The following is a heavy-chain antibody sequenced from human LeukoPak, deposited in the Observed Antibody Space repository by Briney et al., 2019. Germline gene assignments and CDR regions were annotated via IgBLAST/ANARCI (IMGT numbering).Heavy chain of an antibody. Sequence: GGSLRLSCAASGFTFSSYSMNWVRQAPGKGLEWVSYISSSGSTIYYADSVKGRFTISRDNAKNSLYLQMNSLRAEDTAVYYCARVQGYYDSSGYSGDFDYWGQGTLVTVSS. CDR3: ARVQGYYDSSGYSGDFDY. D-gene: IGHD3-22*01. CDR1: GFTFSSYS. CDR2: ISSSGSTI. V-gene: IGHV3-48*04. J-gene: IGHJ4*02.